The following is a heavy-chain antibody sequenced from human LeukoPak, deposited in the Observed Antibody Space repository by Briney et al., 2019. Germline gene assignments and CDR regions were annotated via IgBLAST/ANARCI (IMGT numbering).Heavy chain of an antibody. CDR2: IRFDGSDK. CDR1: GFTFSNYD. D-gene: IGHD2/OR15-2a*01. CDR3: AKNRIGQSYADAFEI. Sequence: GGSLRLSCAASGFTFSNYDMHWVRQAPGKGLEWVALIRFDGSDKYYVDSVKGRFTISRDNSRNILYLQMNSLTAEDTAVYYCAKNRIGQSYADAFEIWGQGTMVRVFS. V-gene: IGHV3-30*02. J-gene: IGHJ3*02.